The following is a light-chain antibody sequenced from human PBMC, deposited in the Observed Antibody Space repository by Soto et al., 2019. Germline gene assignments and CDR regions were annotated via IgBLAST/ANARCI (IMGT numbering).Light chain of an antibody. V-gene: IGKV3-11*01. CDR1: QSVSSY. Sequence: EIVLTQSPATLSLSPGERATLSCRASQSVSSYLAWYQQKPGQAPRLLIYDANNRATGIPARFSGSGSGTDFTLTISSLEPEDFAVYYCQQRSNWLTFGPGTKVDIQ. J-gene: IGKJ3*01. CDR2: DAN. CDR3: QQRSNWLT.